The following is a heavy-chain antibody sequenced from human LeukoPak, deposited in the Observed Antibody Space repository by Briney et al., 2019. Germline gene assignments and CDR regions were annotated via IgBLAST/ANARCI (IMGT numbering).Heavy chain of an antibody. CDR1: GYSISSGYY. CDR3: ARDAYSGYEPFDY. Sequence: SETLSLTCTVSGYSISSGYYWGWIRQPPGKGLEWIGSIYHSGSTYYNPSLKSRVTISVDTSKNQFSLKLSSVTAADTAVYYCARDAYSGYEPFDYWGQGTLVTVSS. J-gene: IGHJ4*02. V-gene: IGHV4-38-2*02. CDR2: IYHSGST. D-gene: IGHD5-12*01.